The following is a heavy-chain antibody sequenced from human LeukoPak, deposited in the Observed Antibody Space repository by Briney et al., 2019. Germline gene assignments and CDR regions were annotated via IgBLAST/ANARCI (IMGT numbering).Heavy chain of an antibody. CDR1: GFTFSSYA. J-gene: IGHJ4*02. CDR3: AKAGIYDYVWGSYLVD. CDR2: INGSGGST. V-gene: IGHV3-23*01. D-gene: IGHD3-16*01. Sequence: GGSLRLSCAASGFTFSSYAMSWVRQAPGKGLEWVSTINGSGGSTYYADSVKGRFTISRDNSKNTLYLQMNSLRAEDTAVYYCAKAGIYDYVWGSYLVDWGQGILVTVSS.